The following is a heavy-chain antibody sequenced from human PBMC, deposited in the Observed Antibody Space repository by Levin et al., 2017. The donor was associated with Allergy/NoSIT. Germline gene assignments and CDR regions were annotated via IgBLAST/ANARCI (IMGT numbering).Heavy chain of an antibody. Sequence: SETLSLTCTVSSGSISSPAYYWGWIRQPPGKGLEWIGAIYYGASTYYNPSLKSRVTLSVDTPKNQFALKVTTVTAADTAVYYCARLPKLRVGAANLYYYMDVWGKGTTVTVSS. J-gene: IGHJ6*03. CDR3: ARLPKLRVGAANLYYYMDV. CDR2: IYYGAST. V-gene: IGHV4-39*01. D-gene: IGHD1-26*01. CDR1: SGSISSPAYY.